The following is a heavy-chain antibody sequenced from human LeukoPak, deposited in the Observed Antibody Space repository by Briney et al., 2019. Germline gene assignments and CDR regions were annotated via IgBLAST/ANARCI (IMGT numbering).Heavy chain of an antibody. J-gene: IGHJ2*01. Sequence: GSLRLSCAASGFTFSSYAVSWVRQAPGKGLEWVSAISGSGGSTYYADSVKGRFTISRDNSKNTLYLQMNRLRAEDTAVYYCAKCDGNYLYWYFDVWGRGTLASVSS. D-gene: IGHD1-7*01. CDR3: AKCDGNYLYWYFDV. CDR2: ISGSGGST. V-gene: IGHV3-23*01. CDR1: GFTFSSYA.